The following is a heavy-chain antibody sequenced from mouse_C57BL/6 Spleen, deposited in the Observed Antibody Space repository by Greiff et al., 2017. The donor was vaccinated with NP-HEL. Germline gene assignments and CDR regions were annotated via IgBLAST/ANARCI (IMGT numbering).Heavy chain of an antibody. V-gene: IGHV1-64*01. CDR2: IHPNSGST. CDR3: ARRYGSSSYYAMDY. J-gene: IGHJ4*01. D-gene: IGHD1-1*01. CDR1: GYTFTSYW. Sequence: QVQLQQPGAELVKPGASVKLSCKASGYTFTSYWMHWAKQRPGQGLEWIGMIHPNSGSTNYNEKFKSKATLTVDKSSSTAYMQLSSLTSEDSAVYYCARRYGSSSYYAMDYWGQGTSVTVSS.